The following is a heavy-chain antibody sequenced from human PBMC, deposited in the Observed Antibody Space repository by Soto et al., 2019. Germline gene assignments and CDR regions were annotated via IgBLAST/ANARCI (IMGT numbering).Heavy chain of an antibody. CDR2: INHSGST. V-gene: IGHV4-34*01. Sequence: SETLSLTCAVYGGSFSGYYWSWIRQPPGKGLEWIGEINHSGSTNYNPSLKSRVTISVDTSKNQFSLKLSSVTAADTAVYYCARANRDIVVVPAAMDFDYWGQGTLVTVSS. CDR1: GGSFSGYY. D-gene: IGHD2-2*01. CDR3: ARANRDIVVVPAAMDFDY. J-gene: IGHJ4*02.